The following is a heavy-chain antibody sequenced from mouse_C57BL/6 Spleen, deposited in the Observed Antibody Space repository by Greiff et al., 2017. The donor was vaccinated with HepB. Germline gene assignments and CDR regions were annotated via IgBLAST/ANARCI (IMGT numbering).Heavy chain of an antibody. CDR2: ISSGGDYI. J-gene: IGHJ4*01. D-gene: IGHD1-1*01. CDR3: TREDLSYYGSSYRYYYAMDY. V-gene: IGHV5-9-1*02. CDR1: GFTFSSYA. Sequence: EVQRVESGEGLVKPGGSLKLSCAASGFTFSSYAMSWVRQTPEKRLEWVAYISSGGDYIYYADTVKGRFTISRDNARNTLYLQMSSLKSEDTAMYYCTREDLSYYGSSYRYYYAMDYWGQGTSVTVSS.